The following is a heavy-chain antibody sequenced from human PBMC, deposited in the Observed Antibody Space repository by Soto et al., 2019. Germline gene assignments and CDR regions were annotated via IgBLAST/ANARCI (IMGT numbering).Heavy chain of an antibody. D-gene: IGHD3-10*01. CDR1: GGSISSYY. J-gene: IGHJ4*02. CDR3: ARDMGDFDY. V-gene: IGHV4-59*01. Sequence: SETLSLTCTVSGGSISSYYWSWTRQPPGKGLEWIGYIYYSGSTNYNPSLKSRVTISVDTSKNQFSLKLSSVTAADTAVYYCARDMGDFDYWGQGTLVTVSS. CDR2: IYYSGST.